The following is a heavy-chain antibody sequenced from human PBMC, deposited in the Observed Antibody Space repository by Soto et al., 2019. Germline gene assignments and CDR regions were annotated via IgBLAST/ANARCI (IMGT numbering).Heavy chain of an antibody. Sequence: HVQLQESGPGLVKPSETLSLTCTVSGGYISTYYWSWIRQPPGKGLEWIGYIYYDGSTSYNPSLRSRVTISVDTSKNQFSRILSSVTSADTAVYYCAIDQLSSGLYVWFYPWGQGTLVTVSS. CDR1: GGYISTYY. J-gene: IGHJ5*02. D-gene: IGHD6-25*01. CDR2: IYYDGST. CDR3: AIDQLSSGLYVWFYP. V-gene: IGHV4-59*01.